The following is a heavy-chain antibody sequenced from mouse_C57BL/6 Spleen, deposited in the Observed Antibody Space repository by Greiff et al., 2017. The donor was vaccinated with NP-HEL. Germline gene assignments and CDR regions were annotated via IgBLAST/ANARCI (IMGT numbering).Heavy chain of an antibody. Sequence: QVQLQQSDAELVKPGASVKISCKVSGYTFTDHTIHWMKQRPEQGLEWIGYIYPRDGSTKYNEKFTGKATLTADKSSSTAYKQLNSLTSEDSAVYFCARGCMVTTWAMDYWGQGTSVTVSS. CDR3: ARGCMVTTWAMDY. CDR2: IYPRDGST. J-gene: IGHJ4*01. D-gene: IGHD2-2*01. V-gene: IGHV1-78*01. CDR1: GYTFTDHT.